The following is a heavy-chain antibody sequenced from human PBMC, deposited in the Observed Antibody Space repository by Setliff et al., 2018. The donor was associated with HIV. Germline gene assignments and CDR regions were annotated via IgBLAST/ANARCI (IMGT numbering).Heavy chain of an antibody. Sequence: SETLSLTCTVSGGSINNYYWGWIRQPPGKGLEWVGFIDYTGRTSYNPSLKSRVTISAATSKSQFSLKLNSLTTADTAVYYCARYRSGDSDISLDQWGQGALVTVSS. D-gene: IGHD3-10*01. J-gene: IGHJ4*02. CDR1: GGSINNYY. CDR3: ARYRSGDSDISLDQ. V-gene: IGHV4-59*01. CDR2: IDYTGRT.